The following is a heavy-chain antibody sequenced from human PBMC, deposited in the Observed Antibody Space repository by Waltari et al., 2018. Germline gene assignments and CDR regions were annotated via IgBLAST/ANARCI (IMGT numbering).Heavy chain of an antibody. D-gene: IGHD1-1*01. CDR3: ARDASPTKAIYYFDY. CDR1: GFTFSSFP. V-gene: IGHV3-30-3*01. Sequence: QVQLVESGGGVVQPGWSLSLSCVASGFTFSSFPMPWVRQAPGKGLEWVTIISYDGNNKYYADSVKGRFTISRDNSKNTLYLQMNSLRAEDTAMYYCARDASPTKAIYYFDYWGQGTLVTVSS. CDR2: ISYDGNNK. J-gene: IGHJ4*02.